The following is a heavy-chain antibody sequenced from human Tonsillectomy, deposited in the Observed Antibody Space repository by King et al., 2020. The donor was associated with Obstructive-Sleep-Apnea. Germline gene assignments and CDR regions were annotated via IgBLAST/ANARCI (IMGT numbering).Heavy chain of an antibody. D-gene: IGHD5-24*01. J-gene: IGHJ5*02. V-gene: IGHV3-7*01. CDR1: GFTFENYW. CDR2: INQGGNEK. CDR3: ARAQMATIADYWFDP. Sequence: VQLVESGGGLVQPGGSLRLSCAFGFTFENYWMTWIRRAPGKGLEWVANINQGGNEKYYVDSVKGRFTISRDNAKNSLYLQMNSLRADDTAVYYCARAQMATIADYWFDPWGQGTLVTVSS.